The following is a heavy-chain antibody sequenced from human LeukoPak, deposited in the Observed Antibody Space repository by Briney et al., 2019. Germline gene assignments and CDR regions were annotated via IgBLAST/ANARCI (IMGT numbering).Heavy chain of an antibody. CDR3: AKDRSIAAAGTNPADY. CDR2: IRYDGSNK. Sequence: GGSLRLSCAASGFTFSSYGMHWVRQAPGKGLEWVAFIRYDGSNKYYADSVKGRFTISRDNSKNTLYLQMNSLRAEDTAVYYCAKDRSIAAAGTNPADYWGQGTLVTVSS. D-gene: IGHD6-13*01. V-gene: IGHV3-30*02. J-gene: IGHJ4*02. CDR1: GFTFSSYG.